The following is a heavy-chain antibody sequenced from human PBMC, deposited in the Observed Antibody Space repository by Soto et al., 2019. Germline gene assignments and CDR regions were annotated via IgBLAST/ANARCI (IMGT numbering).Heavy chain of an antibody. J-gene: IGHJ4*02. V-gene: IGHV3-72*01. CDR3: TSPQRSSYDRKYY. CDR1: GFTFSDHF. Sequence: EVQLVESGGGLVQPGGSLRLSCAAYGFTFSDHFMEWVRQAPGKGLEWVGRARHKIGHYMTGYAASVKGRFIISRDESKNSLFLQMNSLETEDTAVYYCTSPQRSSYDRKYYWGQGTLVTVSS. CDR2: ARHKIGHYMT. D-gene: IGHD6-13*01.